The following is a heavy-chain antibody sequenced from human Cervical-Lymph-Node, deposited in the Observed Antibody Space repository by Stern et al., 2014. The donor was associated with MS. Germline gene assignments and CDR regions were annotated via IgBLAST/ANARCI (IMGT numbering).Heavy chain of an antibody. J-gene: IGHJ4*02. CDR2: VSRDGSVQ. CDR3: AKENVITGTNAHYSFDY. Sequence: MQLVESGGGVVQPGRSLRLSCAASGLTFSRYGRHWVRQAPGKGLEWVAVVSRDGSVQYYADSVKGRFTLSRDNSKNMLYLQMNSLRAEDTAVYYCAKENVITGTNAHYSFDYWGQGTLVTASS. D-gene: IGHD1-20*01. V-gene: IGHV3-30*18. CDR1: GLTFSRYG.